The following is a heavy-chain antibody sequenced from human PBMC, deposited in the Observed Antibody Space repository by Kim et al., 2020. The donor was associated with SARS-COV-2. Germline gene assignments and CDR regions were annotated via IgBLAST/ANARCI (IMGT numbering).Heavy chain of an antibody. D-gene: IGHD3-10*02. CDR2: IGST. CDR3: ANKDYYVSY. Sequence: IGSTFYNPSLQSRVTISVDSSKNQFSLKLTSVTAADTAVYYCANKDYYVSYWGQGILVTVSS. V-gene: IGHV4-39*01. J-gene: IGHJ4*02.